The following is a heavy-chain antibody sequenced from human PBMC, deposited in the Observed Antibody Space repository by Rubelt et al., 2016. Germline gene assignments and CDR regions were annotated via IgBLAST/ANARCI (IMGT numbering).Heavy chain of an antibody. CDR3: ARVSHVREDY. CDR2: INHSGST. J-gene: IGHJ4*02. Sequence: QVQRQQWGAGLLKPSETLSLTCAVYGGSFSGYYWSWIRQPPGKGLEWIGEINHSGSTNYNPSLKSRVTISVDTSKNQFSRRLSSVTAADTAVYYCARVSHVREDYWGQGTLVTVSS. V-gene: IGHV4-34*01. CDR1: GGSFSGYY. D-gene: IGHD3-10*01.